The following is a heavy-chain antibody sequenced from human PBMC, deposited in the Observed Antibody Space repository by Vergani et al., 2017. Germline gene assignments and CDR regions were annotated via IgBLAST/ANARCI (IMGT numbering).Heavy chain of an antibody. D-gene: IGHD6-19*01. CDR3: AKDIGMMVAGGTFDY. CDR2: ISWNSGSI. CDR1: GFTFDDYA. V-gene: IGHV3-9*01. Sequence: EVQLVESGGGLVQPGRSLRLSCAASGFTFDDYAMHWVRQAPGKGLEWVSGISWNSGSIGYADSVKGRFTISRDNAKNSLYLQMNSLRAEDTALYYCAKDIGMMVAGGTFDYWGQGTLVTVSS. J-gene: IGHJ4*02.